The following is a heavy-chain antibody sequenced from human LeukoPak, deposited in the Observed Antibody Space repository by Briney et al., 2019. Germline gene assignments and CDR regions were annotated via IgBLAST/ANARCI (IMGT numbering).Heavy chain of an antibody. V-gene: IGHV3-23*01. D-gene: IGHD3-3*01. CDR3: GKPGVFVSVNPGGFHKGAFFLYP. CDR2: ISGSGGGT. Sequence: GGSLRLSCAVSGITLSNYGMSWVRQAPGKGLEWVAGISGSGGGTNYADSVKGRFTISRDSPKNTLYLQMNSLRAEDTAVYFFGKPGVFVSVNPGGFHKGAFFLYPRGQG. CDR1: GITLSNYG. J-gene: IGHJ3*01.